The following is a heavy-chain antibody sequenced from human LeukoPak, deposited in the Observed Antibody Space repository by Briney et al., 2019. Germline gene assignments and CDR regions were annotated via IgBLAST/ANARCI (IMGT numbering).Heavy chain of an antibody. V-gene: IGHV3-21*01. D-gene: IGHD7-27*01. Sequence: GGSLRLSCAASGFMFTNYAMIWVRQTPGKGLECVSSISSSGSYTSYADSVRGRFTISRDNSKNSLYLQMVSLRAEDTAVYYCARDLRPWGSGASDWWGKGTLVAVSS. CDR3: ARDLRPWGSGASDW. CDR1: GFMFTNYA. J-gene: IGHJ4*02. CDR2: ISSSGSYT.